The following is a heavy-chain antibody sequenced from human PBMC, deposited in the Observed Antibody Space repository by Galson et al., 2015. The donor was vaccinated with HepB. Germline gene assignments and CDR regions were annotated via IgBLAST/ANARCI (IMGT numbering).Heavy chain of an antibody. Sequence: SLRLSCAASGFIFSRYSMNWVRQAPGKGLEWVAIISYDGGNEYYGDSVKGRFTISRDNSKNTVYLQMNSLRPEDTGVYYCARDQHEDFWSGHYLYYDYYGMDVWGQGTAVTVSS. CDR3: ARDQHEDFWSGHYLYYDYYGMDV. CDR2: ISYDGGNE. D-gene: IGHD3-3*01. J-gene: IGHJ6*02. CDR1: GFIFSRYS. V-gene: IGHV3-30*03.